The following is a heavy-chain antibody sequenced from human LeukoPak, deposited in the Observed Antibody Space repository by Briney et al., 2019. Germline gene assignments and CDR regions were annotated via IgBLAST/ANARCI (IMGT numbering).Heavy chain of an antibody. J-gene: IGHJ6*02. Sequence: SETLSLTCTVSGGSISSYYWSWIRQPPGKGLEWIGYIYYSGTTNYNPSPKSRVTISVDTSKNQFSLKLSSVTAADTAVYYCARHSSSWGNYYYYYGMDVWGQGTTVTVSS. CDR1: GGSISSYY. CDR2: IYYSGTT. CDR3: ARHSSSWGNYYYYYGMDV. V-gene: IGHV4-59*01. D-gene: IGHD6-6*01.